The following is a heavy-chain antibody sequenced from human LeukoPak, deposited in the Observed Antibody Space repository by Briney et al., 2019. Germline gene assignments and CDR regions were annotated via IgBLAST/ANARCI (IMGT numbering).Heavy chain of an antibody. J-gene: IGHJ6*02. Sequence: LRLSCAASGFTFSAYSMNWVRQHPGKGLEWIGYIYYSGSTYYNPSLKSRVTISVDTSKNQFSLKLSSVTAADTAVYYCARDSLLTSGPDYYGMDVWGQGTTVTVSS. CDR3: ARDSLLTSGPDYYGMDV. V-gene: IGHV4-31*02. CDR2: IYYSGST. CDR1: GFTFSAYS.